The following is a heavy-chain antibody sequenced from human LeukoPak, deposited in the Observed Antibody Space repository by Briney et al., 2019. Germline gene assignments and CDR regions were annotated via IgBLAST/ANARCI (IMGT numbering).Heavy chain of an antibody. CDR2: INPNSGGT. V-gene: IGHV1-2*02. D-gene: IGHD3-9*01. CDR1: GYPFTGYY. J-gene: IGHJ4*02. Sequence: ASVKVSCKASGYPFTGYYMHWVRQAPGQGLEWMGWINPNSGGTYYARKFQGRVTMTRDTSISTAYMELNRLRSDDTAVYYCARGFDWLEYYFDYWGQGTLVTVSS. CDR3: ARGFDWLEYYFDY.